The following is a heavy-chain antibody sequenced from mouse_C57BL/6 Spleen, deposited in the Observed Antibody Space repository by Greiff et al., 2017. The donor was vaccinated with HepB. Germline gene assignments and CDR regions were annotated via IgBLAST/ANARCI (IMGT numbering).Heavy chain of an antibody. Sequence: EVKLMESGGDLVKPGGSLKLSCAASGFTFSSYGMSWVRQTPDKRLEWVATISSGGSYTYYPDSVKGRFTISRDNAKNTLYLQMSSLKSEDTAMYYCAREAVYYDYLYYFDYWGQGTTLTVSS. CDR2: ISSGGSYT. CDR1: GFTFSSYG. V-gene: IGHV5-6*01. D-gene: IGHD2-4*01. J-gene: IGHJ2*01. CDR3: AREAVYYDYLYYFDY.